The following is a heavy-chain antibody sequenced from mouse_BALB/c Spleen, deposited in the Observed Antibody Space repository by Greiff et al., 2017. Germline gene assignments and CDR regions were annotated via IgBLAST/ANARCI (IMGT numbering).Heavy chain of an antibody. CDR1: GFNIKDTY. CDR2: IDPANGNT. Sequence: VQLKESGAELVKPGASVKLSCTASGFNIKDTYMHWVKQRPEQGLEWIGRIDPANGNTKYDPKFQGKATITADTSSNTAYLQLSSLTSEDTAVYYCARGGNYLYWGQGTLVTVSA. CDR3: ARGGNYLY. V-gene: IGHV14-3*02. J-gene: IGHJ3*01. D-gene: IGHD2-1*01.